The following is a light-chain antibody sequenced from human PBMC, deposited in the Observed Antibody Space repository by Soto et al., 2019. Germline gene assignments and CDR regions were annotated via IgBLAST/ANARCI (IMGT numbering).Light chain of an antibody. CDR3: TSYTSTIPYV. J-gene: IGLJ1*01. V-gene: IGLV2-14*01. CDR1: SNDVGGYNY. CDR2: EVS. Sequence: ALTQPASVSGSPGQSITISCTGSSNDVGGYNYVSWYQQHPGQAPKLIIYEVSDRPSGVSPRFSGSKSGNTASLTISGLQVEDEADYFCTSYTSTIPYVFGSGTKVTVL.